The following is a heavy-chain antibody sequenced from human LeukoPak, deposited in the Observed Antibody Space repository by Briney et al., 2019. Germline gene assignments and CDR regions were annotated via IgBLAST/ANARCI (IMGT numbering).Heavy chain of an antibody. D-gene: IGHD6-13*01. CDR1: GFTFDDYA. Sequence: QSGGSLRLSCAASGFTFDDYAMPWVRQAPGKGLEWVSGISWNSGSIGYADSVKGRFTISRDNAKNSLYLQMNSLRAEDTALYYCAKDTRYTIAAAYFDYWGRGTLVTVSS. CDR2: ISWNSGSI. CDR3: AKDTRYTIAAAYFDY. J-gene: IGHJ4*02. V-gene: IGHV3-9*01.